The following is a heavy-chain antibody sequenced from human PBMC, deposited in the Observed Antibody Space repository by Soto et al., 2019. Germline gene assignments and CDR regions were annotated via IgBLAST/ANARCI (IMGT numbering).Heavy chain of an antibody. D-gene: IGHD3-3*01. V-gene: IGHV1-69*13. J-gene: IGHJ6*02. CDR1: GGTFSSYA. Sequence: VKFSCKASGGTFSSYAISWVRQAPGQGLEWMGGIIPIFGTANYAQKFQGRVTITADESTSTAYMELSSLRSEDTAVYYCASNPYYDFWSGYYRGMDVWGQGTTVTVSS. CDR2: IIPIFGTA. CDR3: ASNPYYDFWSGYYRGMDV.